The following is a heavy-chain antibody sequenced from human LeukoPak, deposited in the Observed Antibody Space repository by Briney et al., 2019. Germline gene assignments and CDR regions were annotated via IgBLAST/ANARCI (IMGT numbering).Heavy chain of an antibody. D-gene: IGHD3-22*01. V-gene: IGHV1-69*13. J-gene: IGHJ5*02. CDR2: IIPIFGTA. CDR1: GGTFSSYA. CDR3: AHYDSSGYYHGSNWFDP. Sequence: SVKVSCKASGGTFSSYAISWVRQAPGQGLEWMGGIIPIFGTANYAQKFQGRVTIAADESTSTAYMELSSLRSEDTAVYYCAHYDSSGYYHGSNWFDPWGQGTLVTVSS.